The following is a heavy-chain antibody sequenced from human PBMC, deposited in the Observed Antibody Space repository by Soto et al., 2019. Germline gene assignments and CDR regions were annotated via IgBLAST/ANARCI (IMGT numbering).Heavy chain of an antibody. J-gene: IGHJ3*02. CDR3: AKDRSKQQLVLAFDI. D-gene: IGHD6-13*01. V-gene: IGHV3-30*18. Sequence: GGSLRLSCAASGFTFSSYGMHWVRQAPGKGLEWVAVISYDGSNKYYADSVKGRFTISRDNSKNTLYLQMNSLRAEDTAVYYCAKDRSKQQLVLAFDIWGQGTMVTVSS. CDR1: GFTFSSYG. CDR2: ISYDGSNK.